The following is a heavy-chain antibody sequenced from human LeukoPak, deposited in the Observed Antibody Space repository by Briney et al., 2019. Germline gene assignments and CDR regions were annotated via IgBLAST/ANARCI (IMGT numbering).Heavy chain of an antibody. CDR3: ARGHDYGGNDHNWFDP. J-gene: IGHJ5*02. D-gene: IGHD4-23*01. CDR2: IIPIFGTA. Sequence: SVKVSCKAFGGTFSSYAISWVRQAPGQGLEWMGRIIPIFGTANYAQKFQGRVTITTDESTSTAYMELSSLRSEDTAVYYCARGHDYGGNDHNWFDPWGQGTLVTVSS. CDR1: GGTFSSYA. V-gene: IGHV1-69*05.